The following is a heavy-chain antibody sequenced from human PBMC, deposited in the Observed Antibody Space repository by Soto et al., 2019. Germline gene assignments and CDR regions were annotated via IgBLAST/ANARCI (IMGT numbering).Heavy chain of an antibody. Sequence: QPGGSLRLSCAASGFTFSSYWMHWVRQAPGKGLVWVSRINSDGSSTSYADSVKGRFTISRDNAKNTLYPQMNSLRAEDTAVYYCARIDLGIAAAGHDYWGQGTLVTVSS. V-gene: IGHV3-74*01. CDR2: INSDGSST. D-gene: IGHD6-13*01. CDR1: GFTFSSYW. J-gene: IGHJ4*02. CDR3: ARIDLGIAAAGHDY.